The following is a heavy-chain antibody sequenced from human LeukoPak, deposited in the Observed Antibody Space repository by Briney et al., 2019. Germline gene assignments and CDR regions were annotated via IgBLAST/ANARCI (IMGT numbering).Heavy chain of an antibody. V-gene: IGHV4-59*01. CDR1: GVSIRSYY. J-gene: IGHJ4*02. D-gene: IGHD3-22*01. Sequence: SETLSLTCTVTGVSIRSYYWSWIRQPPGRGLEWIGYVSFSGITNLNPSLKSRVTMSRDTSKNQFSLRLLSVTAADTAVYFCASYSYDTSGYYYAFGYWGQGLLVTVSS. CDR2: VSFSGIT. CDR3: ASYSYDTSGYYYAFGY.